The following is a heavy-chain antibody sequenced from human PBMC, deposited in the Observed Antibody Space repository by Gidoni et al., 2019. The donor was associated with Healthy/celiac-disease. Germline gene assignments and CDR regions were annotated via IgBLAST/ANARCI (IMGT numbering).Heavy chain of an antibody. CDR2: IYTSGST. V-gene: IGHV4-61*02. Sequence: QEQLQESLPGLVKPSQTLSLTCTVSGGSISSGSYYWRWIRQPAGKGLEWIGRIYTSGSTNYNPSLKSRVTISVDTSKNQFSLKLSSVTAADTAVYYCAREGIVVVTAIYYYYYGMDVWGQGTTVTVSS. D-gene: IGHD2-21*02. CDR3: AREGIVVVTAIYYYYYGMDV. J-gene: IGHJ6*02. CDR1: GGSISSGSYY.